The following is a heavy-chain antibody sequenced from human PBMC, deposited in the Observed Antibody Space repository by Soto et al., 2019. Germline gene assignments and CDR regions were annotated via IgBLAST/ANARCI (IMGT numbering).Heavy chain of an antibody. Sequence: EVQLVQSGAEVKKPGESLRISCKGSGYSFTSYWISWVRQMPGKGLEWMGRIDPSDSYTNYSPSFQGHVTISADKSISTAYLQWSSLKASDTAMYYCARHYSRLYSSRLSGMDVWGQGTTVTVSS. CDR2: IDPSDSYT. J-gene: IGHJ6*02. V-gene: IGHV5-10-1*03. D-gene: IGHD6-13*01. CDR3: ARHYSRLYSSRLSGMDV. CDR1: GYSFTSYW.